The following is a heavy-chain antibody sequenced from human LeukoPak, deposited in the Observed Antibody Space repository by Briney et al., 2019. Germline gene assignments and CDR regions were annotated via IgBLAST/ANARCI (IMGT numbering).Heavy chain of an antibody. CDR3: ARVEDY. Sequence: PGGSLRLSCAASGFTFSTYAMSWVRQAPGKGLEWVSVIYSGGSTYYADSVKGRFTISRDNSKNTLYLQMNSLRAEDTAVYYCARVEDYWGQGTLVTVSS. J-gene: IGHJ4*02. CDR1: GFTFSTYA. V-gene: IGHV3-53*01. CDR2: IYSGGST.